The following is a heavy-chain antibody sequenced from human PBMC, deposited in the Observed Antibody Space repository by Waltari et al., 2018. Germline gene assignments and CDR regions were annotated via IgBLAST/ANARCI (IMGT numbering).Heavy chain of an antibody. D-gene: IGHD6-19*01. J-gene: IGHJ4*02. CDR1: GGSISSSSYS. Sequence: QVQLQESGPGLVKPSETLSITCTVSGGSISSSSYSWGWIRQPPGKGLEWIGSIYYSGSTYYNPSLKSRVTISVDTSKNQFSLKLSSVTAADTAVYYCARGPIYSSGSEGPIDYWGQGTLVTVSS. CDR3: ARGPIYSSGSEGPIDY. V-gene: IGHV4-39*07. CDR2: IYYSGST.